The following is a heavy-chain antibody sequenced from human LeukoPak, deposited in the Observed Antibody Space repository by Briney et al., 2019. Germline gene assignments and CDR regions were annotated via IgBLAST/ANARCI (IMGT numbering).Heavy chain of an antibody. V-gene: IGHV3-23*01. CDR2: ISASGGST. CDR1: GFTFSSSA. D-gene: IGHD1-7*01. J-gene: IGHJ4*02. CDR3: VKDYPRIGVTGTTSFFDY. Sequence: GGSLRLSCAASGFTFSSSAMSWVRQVPGKGLEWVSGISASGGSTYYADSVRGRFTISRDNSQNIVYLQMSSLRVEDTAVYYCVKDYPRIGVTGTTSFFDYWGQGNLVTVSS.